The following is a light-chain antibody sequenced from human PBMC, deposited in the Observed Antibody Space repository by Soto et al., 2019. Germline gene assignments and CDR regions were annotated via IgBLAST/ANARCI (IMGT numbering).Light chain of an antibody. Sequence: DIPMTQSPSSLSASVGDRVTITCRASQSISSYLNWYQQKPGKTPKLLIYAASSLQSGVPSRFSGGGSATDFTPTISSLQPEDFATYSCQQSWVFGGGTKVEIK. J-gene: IGKJ4*01. CDR3: QQSWV. CDR1: QSISSY. CDR2: AAS. V-gene: IGKV1-39*01.